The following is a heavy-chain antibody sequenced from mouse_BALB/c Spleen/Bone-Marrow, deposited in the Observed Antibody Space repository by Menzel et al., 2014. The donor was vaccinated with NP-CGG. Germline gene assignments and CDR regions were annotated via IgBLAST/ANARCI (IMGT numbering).Heavy chain of an antibody. CDR1: GFNIKDTY. Sequence: EVQLQQSGAELVKPGASVKLSCTASGFNIKDTYMHWVKQRPEQGLEWIGRIDPANGNTKYDPKFQGKATITADTSSNTAYLQLSSLTSEDTAVYYCARKGYYVYYYAMDYWGQGTSVTVSS. D-gene: IGHD2-3*01. CDR3: ARKGYYVYYYAMDY. CDR2: IDPANGNT. J-gene: IGHJ4*01. V-gene: IGHV14-3*02.